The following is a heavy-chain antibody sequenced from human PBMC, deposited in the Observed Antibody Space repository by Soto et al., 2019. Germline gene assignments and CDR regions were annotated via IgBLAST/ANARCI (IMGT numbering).Heavy chain of an antibody. J-gene: IGHJ4*02. V-gene: IGHV3-30-3*01. CDR1: GFTFSSYA. Sequence: GGSLRLSCAASGFTFSSYAMHWVRQAPGEGLEWVAVISYDGSNKYYADSVKGRFTISRDNSKNTLYLQMNSLRAEDTAVYYCARDSDGVTYFDYWGQGTLVTVSS. CDR2: ISYDGSNK. D-gene: IGHD2-21*02. CDR3: ARDSDGVTYFDY.